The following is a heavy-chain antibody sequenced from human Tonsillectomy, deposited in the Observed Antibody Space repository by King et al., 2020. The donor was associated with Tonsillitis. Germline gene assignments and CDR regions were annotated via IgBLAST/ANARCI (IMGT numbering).Heavy chain of an antibody. J-gene: IGHJ5*02. D-gene: IGHD2-15*01. V-gene: IGHV4-59*02. CDR3: ARDHGYCSGGSCFSAPWFDP. CDR2: LHYTGST. Sequence: QLQESGPGLVRPSETLSLTCTVSGGSVSTNYWSWIRQPPGKGLEWIGYLHYTGSTYYTPSLKTRVTISVDTSKNQFSLKLSSVTAADTAVYYCARDHGYCSGGSCFSAPWFDPWGQGTLVTVSS. CDR1: GGSVSTNY.